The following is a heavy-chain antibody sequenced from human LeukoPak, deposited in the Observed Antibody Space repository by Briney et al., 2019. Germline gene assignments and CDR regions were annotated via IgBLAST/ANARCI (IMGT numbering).Heavy chain of an antibody. CDR3: AREEASAGDY. D-gene: IGHD6-13*01. Sequence: SETLFLTCTVSGGSISSSKHYWAWIRQPPGKGLEWIGSIYYSGSTFYSPYLKSRVTISVDTSKNQFSLKLSSVTAADTAVYYCAREEASAGDYWGQGTLVTVSS. J-gene: IGHJ4*02. CDR1: GGSISSSKHY. V-gene: IGHV4-39*01. CDR2: IYYSGST.